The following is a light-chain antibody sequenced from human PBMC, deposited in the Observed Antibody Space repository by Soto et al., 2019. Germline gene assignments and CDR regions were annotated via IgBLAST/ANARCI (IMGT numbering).Light chain of an antibody. J-gene: IGLJ2*01. V-gene: IGLV1-44*01. CDR1: SSNIGSNT. CDR2: SNN. CDR3: AAWDDSLNAVV. Sequence: QPVLTQPPSASGTPGQRVTISCSGSSSNIGSNTVNWYQQLPGTAPKVLIYSNNQRPSGVPDRFSGSKSGTSASLAISGLQSEDEADYNCAAWDDSLNAVVFGGGTKLTVL.